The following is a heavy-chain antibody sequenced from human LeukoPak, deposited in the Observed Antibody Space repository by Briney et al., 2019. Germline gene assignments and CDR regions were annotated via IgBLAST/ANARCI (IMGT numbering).Heavy chain of an antibody. V-gene: IGHV3-21*01. Sequence: GGSLRLSCAASGFTFSSYSMNWVRQAPGKGLEWVSSIGSRTTYIYYADSVEGRFTISRDNAKNSLYLQMNSLRDEDTAVYYCARDQQYYYYYMDVWGKGTTVSVSS. CDR3: ARDQQYYYYYMDV. J-gene: IGHJ6*03. CDR2: IGSRTTYI. CDR1: GFTFSSYS.